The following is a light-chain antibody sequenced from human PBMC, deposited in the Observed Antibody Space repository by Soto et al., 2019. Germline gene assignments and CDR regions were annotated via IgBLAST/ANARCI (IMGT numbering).Light chain of an antibody. CDR1: SSDVGGYNY. CDR3: SSYTSKSFVV. Sequence: QSVLTQPASVSESPGQSVTISCTGTSSDVGGYNYVCWYQQHPGKVPKLLIYEVTSRPSGVSNRFSGSKSGNTASLTISGLQFEDEADYYCSSYTSKSFVVFGGGTKLTVL. J-gene: IGLJ2*01. CDR2: EVT. V-gene: IGLV2-14*01.